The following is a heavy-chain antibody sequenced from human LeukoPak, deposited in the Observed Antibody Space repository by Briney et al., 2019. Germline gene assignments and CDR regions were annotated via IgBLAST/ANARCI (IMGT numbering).Heavy chain of an antibody. D-gene: IGHD3-22*01. Sequence: ASVKVSCKASGGTFSSYAISWVRQAPGQGLEWMGRIIPILGIANYAQKFQGRVTITADKSTSTAYMELSSLRSEDTAVYYCARDPSGGYYTYWGQGTLVTVSS. J-gene: IGHJ4*02. CDR3: ARDPSGGYYTY. V-gene: IGHV1-69*04. CDR1: GGTFSSYA. CDR2: IIPILGIA.